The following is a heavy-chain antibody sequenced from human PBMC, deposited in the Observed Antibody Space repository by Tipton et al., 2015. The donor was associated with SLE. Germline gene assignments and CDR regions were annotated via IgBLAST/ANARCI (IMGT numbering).Heavy chain of an antibody. Sequence: TLSLTCTVSGGSLINNNYYWGWIRQPPGKGLEWIGNIYYSGSTYYTPSLKSRVTISVDTSKNQFSLKLSSVTAADTAVYYCARRRYDISGFDYWGQGTLVTVSS. CDR1: GGSLINNNYY. V-gene: IGHV4-39*01. CDR2: IYYSGST. D-gene: IGHD3-22*01. CDR3: ARRRYDISGFDY. J-gene: IGHJ4*02.